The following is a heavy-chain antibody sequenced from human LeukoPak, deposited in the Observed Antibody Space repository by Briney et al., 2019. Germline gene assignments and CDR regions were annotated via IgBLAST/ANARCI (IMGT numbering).Heavy chain of an antibody. V-gene: IGHV3-66*01. D-gene: IGHD3-22*01. CDR3: AKVGSTVIVFDI. CDR1: GFTVSSNY. CDR2: IYSGGST. Sequence: GGSLRLSCAASGFTVSSNYMSWVRQAPGKGLEWVSVIYSGGSTYYADSVKGRFTISRDNSKNTLYLQMNSLRAEDTAVYYCAKVGSTVIVFDIWGQGTMVTVSS. J-gene: IGHJ3*02.